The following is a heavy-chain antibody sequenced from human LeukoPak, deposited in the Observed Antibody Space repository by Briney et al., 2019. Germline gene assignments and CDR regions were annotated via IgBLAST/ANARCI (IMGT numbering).Heavy chain of an antibody. CDR1: GYTLTELS. Sequence: ASVKVSCKASGYTLTELSMHWVRQAPGKGLEWMGGFDPEDAKTIYAQKFQGRVTMTEDTSTDTAYMELSSLRSEDTAVYYCATDLYLYDNSGENAGWFDPWGQGTLVTVSP. CDR3: ATDLYLYDNSGENAGWFDP. D-gene: IGHD3-22*01. J-gene: IGHJ5*02. V-gene: IGHV1-24*01. CDR2: FDPEDAKT.